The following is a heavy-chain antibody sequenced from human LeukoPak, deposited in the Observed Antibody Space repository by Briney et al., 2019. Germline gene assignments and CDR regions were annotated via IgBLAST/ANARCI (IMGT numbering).Heavy chain of an antibody. Sequence: PSETLSLTCSVSGGSISSYYWTWIRQPPGKGLEWIGYIYYSGSTKYNPSLKSRVTMSVDTSKNHFSLKLSSVTAADTAVYYCARVPWGPYGSDGMDVWGQGTTVTVSS. D-gene: IGHD3-10*01. V-gene: IGHV4-59*08. J-gene: IGHJ6*02. CDR3: ARVPWGPYGSDGMDV. CDR1: GGSISSYY. CDR2: IYYSGST.